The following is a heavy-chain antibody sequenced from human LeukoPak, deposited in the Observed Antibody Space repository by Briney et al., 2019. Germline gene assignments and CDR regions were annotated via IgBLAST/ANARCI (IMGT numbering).Heavy chain of an antibody. CDR3: AKDSTTYYYYDSSGYLGV. Sequence: GGSLRLSCAASGFTFDDYAMHWVRQAPGKGLEWVSGISWNSGSIGYADSVKGRFTISRDNSKNTLYLQMNSLRAEDTAVYYCAKDSTTYYYYDSSGYLGVWGQGTLVTVSS. CDR1: GFTFDDYA. J-gene: IGHJ4*02. V-gene: IGHV3-9*01. CDR2: ISWNSGSI. D-gene: IGHD3-22*01.